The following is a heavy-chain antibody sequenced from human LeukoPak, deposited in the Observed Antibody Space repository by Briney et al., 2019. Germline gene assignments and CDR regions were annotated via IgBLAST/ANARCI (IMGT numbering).Heavy chain of an antibody. V-gene: IGHV3-23*01. CDR3: ARTLCGSYRDC. CDR1: GFTFSDYA. D-gene: IGHD1-26*01. J-gene: IGHJ4*02. CDR2: IRGNGATT. Sequence: GGSLRLSCVASGFTFSDYAMSWVRQAPGKGLEWVSSIRGNGATTYYADSVKGRFTISRDNSKNTLYLQMNSLRAEDTAVYYCARTLCGSYRDCWGQGTLVTVSS.